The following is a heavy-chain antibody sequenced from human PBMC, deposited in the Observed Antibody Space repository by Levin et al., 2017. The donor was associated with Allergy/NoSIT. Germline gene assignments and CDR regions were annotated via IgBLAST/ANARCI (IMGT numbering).Heavy chain of an antibody. D-gene: IGHD3-10*01. CDR2: IYYSGST. Sequence: PSETLSLTCTVSGGSISSGDYYWSWIRQPPGKGLEWIGYIYYSGSTYYNPSLKSRVTISVDTSKNQFSLKLSSVTAADTAVYYCARDTRNYYGSGSYYNFVGFDPWGQGTLVTVSS. V-gene: IGHV4-30-4*01. J-gene: IGHJ5*02. CDR1: GGSISSGDYY. CDR3: ARDTRNYYGSGSYYNFVGFDP.